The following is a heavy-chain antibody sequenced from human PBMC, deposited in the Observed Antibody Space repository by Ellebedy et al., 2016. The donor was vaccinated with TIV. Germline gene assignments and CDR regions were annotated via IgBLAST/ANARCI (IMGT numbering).Heavy chain of an antibody. V-gene: IGHV3-23*01. J-gene: IGHJ4*02. D-gene: IGHD3/OR15-3a*01. CDR3: AIREYGLYIGY. Sequence: GESLKISCAASGFTSSSYGMSWVRQAPGKGLEWVSAISGSGDSTYYADSVQGRFTISRDNSKNTLYLQMNSLRAEDTAVYYCAIREYGLYIGYWGQGTLVTVSS. CDR2: ISGSGDST. CDR1: GFTSSSYG.